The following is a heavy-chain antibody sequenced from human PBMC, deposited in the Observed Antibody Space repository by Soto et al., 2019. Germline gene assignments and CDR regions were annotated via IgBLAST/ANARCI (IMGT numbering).Heavy chain of an antibody. CDR2: IYPGDSDT. D-gene: IGHD3-9*01. J-gene: IGHJ4*02. V-gene: IGHV5-51*01. Sequence: PGESLKISCKCSGYSFTSYWIGWVRQMPGKGLEWMGIIYPGDSDTRYSPSFQGQVTISADKSISTAYLQWSSLKASDTAMYYCARRVRYYDILTGYYTEDYYFDYWGQGTLVTVSS. CDR3: ARRVRYYDILTGYYTEDYYFDY. CDR1: GYSFTSYW.